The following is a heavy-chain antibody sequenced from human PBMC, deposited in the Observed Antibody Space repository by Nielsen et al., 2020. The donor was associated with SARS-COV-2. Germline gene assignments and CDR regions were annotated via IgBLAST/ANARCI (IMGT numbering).Heavy chain of an antibody. CDR2: TSYDGSSK. CDR3: ARGPGFSGSYYGNY. V-gene: IGHV3-30*03. J-gene: IGHJ4*02. D-gene: IGHD1-26*01. Sequence: GESLKISCAASGFTFDDYAMHWVRQAPGKGLEWVAVTSYDGSSKYYADSVKGRFTISRDNSKNTLYLQMNSLKTDDTAMYFCARGPGFSGSYYGNYWGQGTLVTVSS. CDR1: GFTFDDYA.